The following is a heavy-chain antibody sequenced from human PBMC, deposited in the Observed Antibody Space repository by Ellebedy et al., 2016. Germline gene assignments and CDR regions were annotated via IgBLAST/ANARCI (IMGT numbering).Heavy chain of an antibody. CDR2: INPNSGGT. J-gene: IGHJ3*02. Sequence: ASVKVSXXASGYTFTGYYMHWVRQAPGQGLEWMGWINPNSGGTNYAQKFQGRVTMTRDTSISTAYMELSRLRSDDTAVYYCARSTYDYGDYEGDAFDIWGQGTMVTVSS. CDR1: GYTFTGYY. CDR3: ARSTYDYGDYEGDAFDI. V-gene: IGHV1-2*02. D-gene: IGHD4-17*01.